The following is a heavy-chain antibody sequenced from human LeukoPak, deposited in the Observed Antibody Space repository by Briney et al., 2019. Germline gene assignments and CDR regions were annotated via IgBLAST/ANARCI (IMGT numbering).Heavy chain of an antibody. CDR3: ARESGTTNYFDY. J-gene: IGHJ4*02. D-gene: IGHD1-1*01. CDR1: GFTFSSYG. Sequence: PGGSLRLSCAASGFTFSSYGMHWVRQAPGKGLEWVAVISYDGSDKYYADSVKGRFTISRDNSKNTLYLQMNSLRAEDTAVYYCARESGTTNYFDYWGQGTLVTVSS. V-gene: IGHV3-30*03. CDR2: ISYDGSDK.